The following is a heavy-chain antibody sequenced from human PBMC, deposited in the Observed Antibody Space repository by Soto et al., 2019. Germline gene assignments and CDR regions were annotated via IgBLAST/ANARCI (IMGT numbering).Heavy chain of an antibody. V-gene: IGHV3-9*01. D-gene: IGHD2-2*01. J-gene: IGHJ1*01. CDR3: AKVVSPAAMGYFQH. Sequence: GGSLRLSCAASGFTFDDYAMHWVRQAPGKGLEWVSGISWNSGSIGYADSVKGRFTISRDNAKNSLYLQMNSLRAEDTALYYCAKVVSPAAMGYFQHWGQGTLVTVSS. CDR1: GFTFDDYA. CDR2: ISWNSGSI.